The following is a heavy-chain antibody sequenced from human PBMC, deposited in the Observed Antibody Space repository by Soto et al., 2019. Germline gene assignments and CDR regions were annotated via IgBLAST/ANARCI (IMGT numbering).Heavy chain of an antibody. CDR1: GFTFNSYS. V-gene: IGHV3-21*01. CDR3: VRNSSRLDY. CDR2: ITSDTPFT. Sequence: EVQLVETGGGLVKPGGSLRVSCAASGFTFNSYSMAWVRQAPGKGLEWVSSITSDTPFTFYADSVKGRFTMSRDNANNSLYLQMNSLRAEDTAVYFCVRNSSRLDYWGQGARVTVSS. D-gene: IGHD2-2*01. J-gene: IGHJ4*02.